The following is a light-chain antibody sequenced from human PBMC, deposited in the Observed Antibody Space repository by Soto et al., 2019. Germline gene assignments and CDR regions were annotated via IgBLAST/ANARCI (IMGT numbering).Light chain of an antibody. J-gene: IGKJ1*01. CDR2: KAS. Sequence: DIQMTHSPSTPSGSVVDTVTITCRASQTISSWLAWYQQKPGKAPKLLIYKASTLKSGVPSRFSGSGSGTEFTLTISSLQPDDFATYYCQHYNSYSEAFGQGTKVDI. CDR3: QHYNSYSEA. V-gene: IGKV1-5*03. CDR1: QTISSW.